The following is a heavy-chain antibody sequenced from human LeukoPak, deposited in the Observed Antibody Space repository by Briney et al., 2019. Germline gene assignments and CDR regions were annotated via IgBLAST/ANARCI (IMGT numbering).Heavy chain of an antibody. CDR1: GFRFSDYY. V-gene: IGHV3-11*01. Sequence: GGSLRLSCAASGFRFSDYYMTWIRQAPGKGPEWVAYISSPGTTLYYVDSVKGRFTISRDNAKNSTYLQMNSLRAEDTAVYYCASGIQPRLSWFFDLWGRGTQVIVSS. CDR2: ISSPGTTL. J-gene: IGHJ2*01. D-gene: IGHD5-18*01. CDR3: ASGIQPRLSWFFDL.